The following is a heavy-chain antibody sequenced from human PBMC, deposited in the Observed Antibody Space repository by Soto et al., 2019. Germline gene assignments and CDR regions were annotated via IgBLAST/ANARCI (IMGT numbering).Heavy chain of an antibody. Sequence: SETPSLTCTVSGGSISSYYWSWIRQPAGKGLEWIGRIYTSGSTNYNPSLKSRVTMSVDTSKNQFSLRLSSVTAADTAVYYCARGYCSGGSCLGMDVWGQGTTVTVSS. CDR1: GGSISSYY. CDR2: IYTSGST. V-gene: IGHV4-4*07. D-gene: IGHD2-15*01. CDR3: ARGYCSGGSCLGMDV. J-gene: IGHJ6*02.